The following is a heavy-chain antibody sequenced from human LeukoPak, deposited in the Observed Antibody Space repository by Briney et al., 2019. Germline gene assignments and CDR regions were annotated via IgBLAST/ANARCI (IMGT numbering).Heavy chain of an antibody. CDR1: GGSISSGDYY. Sequence: SETLSLTCTVSGGSISSGDYYWSWIRQPPGKGLEWIGYIYYSGSTYYNPSLKSRVTMSVDTSKNQFSLKLSSVTAADTAVYYCARDGAAAGLDYWGQGTLVTVSS. D-gene: IGHD6-13*01. CDR3: ARDGAAAGLDY. CDR2: IYYSGST. V-gene: IGHV4-30-4*01. J-gene: IGHJ4*02.